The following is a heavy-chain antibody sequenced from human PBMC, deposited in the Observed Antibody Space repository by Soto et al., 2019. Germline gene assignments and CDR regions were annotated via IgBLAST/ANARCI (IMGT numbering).Heavy chain of an antibody. V-gene: IGHV1-2*02. CDR1: GYTFPAYY. Sequence: QVQLVQSGAEVKKPGASVKVSCKTSGYTFPAYYLHWIRQPPGQGLEWMGWINPTSGGTVFAQNFQDRVTMTRDTSISTAYMELRRLNSDDTAVYYCARDPDYGDYWGYFFDSWGQGTPVTVSS. CDR3: ARDPDYGDYWGYFFDS. D-gene: IGHD4-17*01. J-gene: IGHJ4*02. CDR2: INPTSGGT.